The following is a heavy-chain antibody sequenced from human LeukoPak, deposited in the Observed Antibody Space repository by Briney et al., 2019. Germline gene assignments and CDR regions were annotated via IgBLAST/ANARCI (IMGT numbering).Heavy chain of an antibody. D-gene: IGHD3-22*01. CDR3: AKDRSPLGYYYDSSGTLDY. Sequence: GGSLRLSCAASGFTFSSYAMHWVRQAPGKGLEWVAVISYDGSNKYYADSVKGRFTISRDNSKNTLYLQMNSLRAEDTAVYYCAKDRSPLGYYYDSSGTLDYWGQGTLVTVSS. CDR1: GFTFSSYA. V-gene: IGHV3-30-3*01. CDR2: ISYDGSNK. J-gene: IGHJ4*02.